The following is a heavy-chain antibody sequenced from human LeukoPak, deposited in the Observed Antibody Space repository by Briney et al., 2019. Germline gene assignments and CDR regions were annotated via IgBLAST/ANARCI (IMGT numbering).Heavy chain of an antibody. CDR3: ARGRYGDYLFDY. CDR2: INPNSGGT. CDR1: GYTFTGYY. V-gene: IGHV1-2*06. J-gene: IGHJ4*02. Sequence: ASVKVSCKASGYTFTGYYMHWVRQASGQGLEWMGRINPNSGGTNYAQKFQGRVTMTRDTSISTAYMELSRLRSDDTAVYYCARGRYGDYLFDYWGQGTLVTVSS. D-gene: IGHD4-17*01.